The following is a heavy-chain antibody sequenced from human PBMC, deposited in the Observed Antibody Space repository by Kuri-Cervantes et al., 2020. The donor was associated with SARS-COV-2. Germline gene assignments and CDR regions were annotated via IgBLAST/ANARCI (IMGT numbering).Heavy chain of an antibody. Sequence: SETLSLTCTVSGGSISSSSYYWGWIRQPPGKGLEWIGGIYCSGSTYYNPSLKSRVTISVDTSKNQFSLKLSSVTAADTAVYYCARGGRTRNSYYFDYWGQGTLVTVSS. V-gene: IGHV4-39*01. CDR2: IYCSGST. CDR3: ARGGRTRNSYYFDY. D-gene: IGHD3-16*01. CDR1: GGSISSSSYY. J-gene: IGHJ4*02.